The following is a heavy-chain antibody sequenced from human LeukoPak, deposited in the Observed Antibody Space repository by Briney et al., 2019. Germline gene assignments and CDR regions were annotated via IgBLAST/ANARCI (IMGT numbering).Heavy chain of an antibody. V-gene: IGHV1-69*05. D-gene: IGHD6-6*01. CDR2: IIPIFGTA. Sequence: SVKVSCKASGGTFSSFAISWVRQAPGQGLEWMGGIIPIFGTANYAQKFQGRVTITTDESTSTAYMELSSLRSEDTAVYYCARDLKLGSHYYYYMDVWGKGTTVTVSS. CDR1: GGTFSSFA. J-gene: IGHJ6*03. CDR3: ARDLKLGSHYYYYMDV.